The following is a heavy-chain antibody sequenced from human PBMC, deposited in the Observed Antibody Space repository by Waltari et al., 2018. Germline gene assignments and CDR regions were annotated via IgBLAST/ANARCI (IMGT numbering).Heavy chain of an antibody. D-gene: IGHD6-13*01. V-gene: IGHV4-4*07. CDR1: GGSISPYY. CDR2: TYTSGST. Sequence: QVQLQESGPGLVKPSETLSLTCAVTGGSISPYYWSWIRQPAGTGLVWIGRTYTSGSTHYNPSRKTRVTISVETSKNQFSLKLSSVTAAYTSVYYCARDLVAAAGGDFDSWGQGTLVIVSS. CDR3: ARDLVAAAGGDFDS. J-gene: IGHJ4*02.